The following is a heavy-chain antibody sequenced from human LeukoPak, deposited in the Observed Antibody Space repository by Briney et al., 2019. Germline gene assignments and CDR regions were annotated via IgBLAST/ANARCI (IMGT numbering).Heavy chain of an antibody. Sequence: SPTLSLTCAISGDSVASNNGAWNWLRQSPSRGLEWLGSTYYRSKWYNDYAMPMKGRISINPDTSKNQFSLRVNSVTPEDTAIYYCARDLGTSGWYTFDYWGQGTLVTVSS. CDR3: ARDLGTSGWYTFDY. CDR1: GDSVASNNGA. CDR2: TYYRSKWYN. J-gene: IGHJ4*02. D-gene: IGHD6-19*01. V-gene: IGHV6-1*01.